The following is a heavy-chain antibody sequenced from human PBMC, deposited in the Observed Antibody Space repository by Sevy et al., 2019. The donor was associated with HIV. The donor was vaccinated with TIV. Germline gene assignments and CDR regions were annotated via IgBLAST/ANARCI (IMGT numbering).Heavy chain of an antibody. CDR3: SRGVISPVADV. J-gene: IGHJ6*02. V-gene: IGHV3-11*01. CDR1: GFTFTDYY. Sequence: GGCLRLSCAASGFTFTDYYMSWIRQAPGKGLEWVSYITVTGITIYYADSVKGRFTISRDNAKNSLYLQMNSLRAEDTAVYYCSRGVISPVADVWGQGTTVTVSS. D-gene: IGHD2-21*01. CDR2: ITVTGITI.